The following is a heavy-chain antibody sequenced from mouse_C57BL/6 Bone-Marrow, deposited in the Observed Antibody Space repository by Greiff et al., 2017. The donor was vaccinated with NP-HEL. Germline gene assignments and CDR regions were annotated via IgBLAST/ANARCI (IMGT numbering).Heavy chain of an antibody. CDR3: ARDHYYGSSAHWYFDV. D-gene: IGHD1-1*01. CDR2: IDPSDSYT. J-gene: IGHJ1*03. CDR1: GYTFTSYW. Sequence: QVQLQQPGAELVKPGASVKLSCKASGYTFTSYWMQWVKQKPGQGLEWIGEIDPSDSYTKYNQKFKGKATLTVDTSSSTAYMQLSSLTSDDSAVYYCARDHYYGSSAHWYFDVWGTGTTVTVSS. V-gene: IGHV1-50*01.